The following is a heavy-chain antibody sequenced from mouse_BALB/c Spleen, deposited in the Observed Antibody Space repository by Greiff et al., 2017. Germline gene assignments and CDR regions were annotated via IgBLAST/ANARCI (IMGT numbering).Heavy chain of an antibody. Sequence: EVKVVESGPSLVKPSQTLSLTCSVTGDSITSGYWNWIRKFPGNKLEYMGYISYSGSTYYNPSLKSRISITRDTSKNQYYLQLNSVTTEDTATYYCARFYYYGSSYFDYWGQGTTLTVSS. CDR2: ISYSGST. D-gene: IGHD1-1*01. V-gene: IGHV3-8*02. CDR3: ARFYYYGSSYFDY. CDR1: GDSITSGY. J-gene: IGHJ2*01.